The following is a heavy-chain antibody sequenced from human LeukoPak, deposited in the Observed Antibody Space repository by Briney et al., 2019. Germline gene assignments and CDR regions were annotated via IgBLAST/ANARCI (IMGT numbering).Heavy chain of an antibody. V-gene: IGHV3-33*08. CDR1: GFTFSIYG. CDR3: ARPYYVAANYYFDY. D-gene: IGHD1-26*01. CDR2: IWYDGSNK. Sequence: GRSLRLSCAASGFTFSIYGIHWVRQAPGKGLEWVAVIWYDGSNKYYADSVKGRFTISRDNSKNSLYLQMNSLRAEDTAVYYCARPYYVAANYYFDYWGQGTLVTVSS. J-gene: IGHJ4*02.